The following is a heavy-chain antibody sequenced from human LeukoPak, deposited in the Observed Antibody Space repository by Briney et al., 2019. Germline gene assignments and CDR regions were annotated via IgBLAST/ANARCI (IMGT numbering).Heavy chain of an antibody. D-gene: IGHD3-10*01. CDR1: GGSISSGGYY. CDR2: IYYSGST. J-gene: IGHJ6*02. V-gene: IGHV4-31*03. CDR3: ARDFTMVRGVNYGMDV. Sequence: SETLSLTCTVSGGSISSGGYYWSWIRQHPGKGLEWIGYIYYSGSTYYNPSLRSRVTISVDRSKNQFSLKLSSVTAADTAVYYCARDFTMVRGVNYGMDVWGQGTTVTVSS.